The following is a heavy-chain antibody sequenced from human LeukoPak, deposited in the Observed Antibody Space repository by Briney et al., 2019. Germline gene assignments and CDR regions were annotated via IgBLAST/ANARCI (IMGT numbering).Heavy chain of an antibody. J-gene: IGHJ3*02. Sequence: SETLSLTCTVSGGSISSYYWSWIRQPPGKGLEYIGYIYYSGNTNSNPSLKSRVTISVDTSKNQFSLKLSSVTAADTAVYYCARRYQYYYDSSGYLHAFDIWGQGTMVTVSS. CDR2: IYYSGNT. CDR3: ARRYQYYYDSSGYLHAFDI. CDR1: GGSISSYY. D-gene: IGHD3-22*01. V-gene: IGHV4-59*08.